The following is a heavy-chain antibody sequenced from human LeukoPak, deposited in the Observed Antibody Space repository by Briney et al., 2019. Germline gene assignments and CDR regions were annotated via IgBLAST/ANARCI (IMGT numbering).Heavy chain of an antibody. CDR3: AKSIDFTGYSSWDY. CDR2: ISSSGSTI. V-gene: IGHV3-48*03. Sequence: GRSLRPFCAASGFTFSSYEIKSVRQAPGGGREWPSYISSSGSTIYYADSVKGRFTISRDNTKNTLYLQIHSLRAEDTAVYYCAKSIDFTGYSSWDYWGRGTLVTVSS. J-gene: IGHJ4*02. CDR1: GFTFSSYE. D-gene: IGHD3-9*01.